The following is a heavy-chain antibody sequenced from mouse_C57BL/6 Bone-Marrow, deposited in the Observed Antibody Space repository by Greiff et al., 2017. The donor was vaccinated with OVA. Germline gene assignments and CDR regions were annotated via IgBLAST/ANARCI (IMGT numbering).Heavy chain of an antibody. J-gene: IGHJ2*01. CDR3: ARGGITGPHY. CDR2: ISDGGSYT. D-gene: IGHD1-1*01. Sequence: EVQLVESGGDLVKPGGSLKLSCAASGFTFSGYAMSWVRQTPEKRLEWVATISDGGSYTYHPDNVKGRFTISRDNAKNNLYLQMNHLKSEDTAMYYCARGGITGPHYWGQGTTLTVSS. V-gene: IGHV5-4*01. CDR1: GFTFSGYA.